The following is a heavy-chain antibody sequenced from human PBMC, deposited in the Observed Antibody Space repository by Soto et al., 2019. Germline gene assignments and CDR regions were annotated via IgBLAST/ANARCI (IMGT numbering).Heavy chain of an antibody. D-gene: IGHD3-3*01. Sequence: GGSLRLSCAASGFTFSSYSMNWVRQAPGKGLEWGSYISGSSSTIFYADSVKGRFTISRDNAKNSLVLQMDSLRDEDTAVYYCASDRGPVLRFLEWFALDVWGQGTTVTVSS. CDR2: ISGSSSTI. V-gene: IGHV3-48*02. CDR3: ASDRGPVLRFLEWFALDV. J-gene: IGHJ6*02. CDR1: GFTFSSYS.